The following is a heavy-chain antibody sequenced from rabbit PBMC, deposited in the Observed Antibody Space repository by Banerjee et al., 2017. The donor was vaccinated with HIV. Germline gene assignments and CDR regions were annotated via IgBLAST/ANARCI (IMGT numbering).Heavy chain of an antibody. CDR2: IFGGSGDIT. D-gene: IGHD7-1*01. Sequence: QSLEESGGDLVKPGASLTLTCTASGFSISSDYYMCWVRQAPGKGLELIACIFGGSGDITYYASWAKGRFTISKTSSTTVTLQMTSLTAADTATYFCAREGYLGTYAFNLWGPGTLVTVS. CDR3: AREGYLGTYAFNL. V-gene: IGHV1S40*01. CDR1: GFSISSDYY. J-gene: IGHJ4*01.